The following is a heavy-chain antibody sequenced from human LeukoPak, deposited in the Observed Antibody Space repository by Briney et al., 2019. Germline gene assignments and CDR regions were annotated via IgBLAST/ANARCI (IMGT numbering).Heavy chain of an antibody. D-gene: IGHD5-18*01. CDR2: IFYSRSP. J-gene: IGHJ4*02. V-gene: IGHV4-61*10. CDR3: ARGRYTYAGYYFDY. Sequence: SQTLSLTCTVSGGSISSGSYYWSWIRQPAGKGLEWIGYIFYSRSPNYNPSLKSRVTISVDTSKDQFSLKLGSVTAADTAFYYCARGRYTYAGYYFDYWGRGTLVTVSS. CDR1: GGSISSGSYY.